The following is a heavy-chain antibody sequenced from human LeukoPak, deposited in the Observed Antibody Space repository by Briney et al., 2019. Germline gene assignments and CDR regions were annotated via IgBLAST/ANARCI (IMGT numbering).Heavy chain of an antibody. CDR3: ARAVCSGGSCPFDY. J-gene: IGHJ4*02. D-gene: IGHD2-15*01. Sequence: ASVKVSCKASGYTFTSYAMHWVRQAPGQRLEWMGWINAGNGNTKYSQKFQGRVTITRDTSASTAYMELSSLRSGDTAVYYCARAVCSGGSCPFDYWGQGTLVTVSS. CDR2: INAGNGNT. CDR1: GYTFTSYA. V-gene: IGHV1-3*01.